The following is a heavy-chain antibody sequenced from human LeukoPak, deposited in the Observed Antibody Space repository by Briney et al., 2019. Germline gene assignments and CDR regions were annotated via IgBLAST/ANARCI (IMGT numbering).Heavy chain of an antibody. CDR1: GGSVSSYY. CDR2: INHSGST. D-gene: IGHD3-22*01. CDR3: ARVYYYDSSGYPRVFDY. V-gene: IGHV4-34*01. J-gene: IGHJ4*02. Sequence: ETLSLTCTVSGGSVSSYYWSWIRQTPEKGLEWIGEINHSGSTNYNPSLKSRVTISVDTSKNQFSLKLSSVTAADTAVYYCARVYYYDSSGYPRVFDYWGQGTLVTVSS.